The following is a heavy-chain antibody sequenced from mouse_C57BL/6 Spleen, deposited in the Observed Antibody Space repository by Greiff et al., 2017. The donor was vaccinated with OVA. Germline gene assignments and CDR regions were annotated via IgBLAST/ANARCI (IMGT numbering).Heavy chain of an antibody. CDR3: ARLGYCASPFDY. V-gene: IGHV1-69*01. D-gene: IGHD3-1*01. CDR2: IDPSDSYT. J-gene: IGHJ2*01. CDR1: GYTFTSYW. Sequence: QVQLQQPGAELVMPGASVKLSCKASGYTFTSYWMHWVKQRPGQGLEWIGEIDPSDSYTNYNQKFKGKATLTVDKSSSTAYMQLSSLTSEDSAVYDGARLGYCASPFDYWGQGTTLTVSS.